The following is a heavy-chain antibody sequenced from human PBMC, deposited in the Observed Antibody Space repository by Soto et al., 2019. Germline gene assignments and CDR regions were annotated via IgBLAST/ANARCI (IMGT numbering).Heavy chain of an antibody. D-gene: IGHD4-17*01. Sequence: QVQLVQSGAEVKKPGSSVKVSCTASGGTFSSYAISWVRQAPGQGLEWMGGIIPIFGTANYAQKFQGRVTITADESPSTAYMERSSLGYEDTAVYYCARAYGDYAHYYYYGMEVWGQGTTVTVSS. J-gene: IGHJ6*02. V-gene: IGHV1-69*01. CDR2: IIPIFGTA. CDR1: GGTFSSYA. CDR3: ARAYGDYAHYYYYGMEV.